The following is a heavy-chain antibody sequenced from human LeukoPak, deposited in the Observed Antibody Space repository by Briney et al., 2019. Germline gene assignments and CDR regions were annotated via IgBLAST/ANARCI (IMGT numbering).Heavy chain of an antibody. CDR1: GFPFSSYG. D-gene: IGHD3-10*01. J-gene: IGHJ4*02. CDR2: LVYDARSD. Sequence: GGSLRLSCAASGFPFSSYGMHWVRQAPGKGLEWVARLVYDARSDYANSVKGRFTISRDNSKNTLYLQMNSLRAEDTAVYYCAKERQWVLLWFGESLSYDYWGQGTLVTVSS. V-gene: IGHV3-30*02. CDR3: AKERQWVLLWFGESLSYDY.